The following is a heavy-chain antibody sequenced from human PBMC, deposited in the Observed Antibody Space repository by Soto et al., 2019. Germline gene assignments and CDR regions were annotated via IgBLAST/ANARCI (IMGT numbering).Heavy chain of an antibody. CDR3: AKRPXSSGWYSLGYYMDV. CDR1: GFTFSSYA. V-gene: IGHV3-23*01. CDR2: ISGSGGST. J-gene: IGHJ6*03. Sequence: EVQLLESGGGLVQPGGSLRLSCAASGFTFSSYAMIWVRQAPGKGLEWVSAISGSGGSTYYADSVKGRFTISRDNSKNTLYLQMTSLRAEDTAVYYCAKRPXSSGWYSLGYYMDVWGKGPRSPSP. D-gene: IGHD6-19*01.